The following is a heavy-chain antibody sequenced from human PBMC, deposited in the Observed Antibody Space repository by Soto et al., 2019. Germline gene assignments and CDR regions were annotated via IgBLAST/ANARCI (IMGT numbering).Heavy chain of an antibody. D-gene: IGHD1-1*01. CDR1: GGTFSRYT. Sequence: QVQLVQSGAEVKKPGSSVKVSCKASGGTFSRYTISWVRQAPGQGLEWMGGIIPIFGAAKYAQKFQDRVTVNVDECTSAAYMELSSLMTEATAVYYCAQDATGNSLAYWGQGTLVTVSS. J-gene: IGHJ4*02. CDR2: IIPIFGAA. V-gene: IGHV1-69*01. CDR3: AQDATGNSLAY.